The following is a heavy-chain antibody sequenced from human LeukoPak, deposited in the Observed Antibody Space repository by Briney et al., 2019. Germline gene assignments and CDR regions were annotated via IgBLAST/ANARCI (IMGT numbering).Heavy chain of an antibody. CDR3: ARDGTGYSSSWDLDY. Sequence: GGSLRLSCAASGFTFSSYWMLWVRQAPGKGLVWVSRINSDGSSTSYADSVKGRFTISRDNAKNTLYLQMNSLRAEDTAVYYCARDGTGYSSSWDLDYWGQGTLVTVSS. D-gene: IGHD6-13*01. J-gene: IGHJ4*02. CDR2: INSDGSST. V-gene: IGHV3-74*01. CDR1: GFTFSSYW.